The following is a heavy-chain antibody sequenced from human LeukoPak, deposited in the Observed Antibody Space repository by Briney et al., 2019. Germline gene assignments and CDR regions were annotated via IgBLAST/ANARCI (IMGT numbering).Heavy chain of an antibody. V-gene: IGHV3-7*04. D-gene: IGHD3-3*01. Sequence: GGSLRLSCAASGFTFSNFWMTWVRQAPGKGLEWVANIKQDESEKYYVDSVKGRFTISRDNAKNSLYLQMNSLRAEDTAVYYCARGHYDFWTWGQGTLVTVSS. CDR3: ARGHYDFWT. CDR2: IKQDESEK. J-gene: IGHJ5*02. CDR1: GFTFSNFW.